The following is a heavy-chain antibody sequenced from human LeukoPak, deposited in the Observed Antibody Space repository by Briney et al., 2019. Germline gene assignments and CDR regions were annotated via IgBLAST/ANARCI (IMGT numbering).Heavy chain of an antibody. CDR1: GFTFSSYS. CDR3: ARDLYRIVVVPHYFDY. J-gene: IGHJ4*02. D-gene: IGHD3-22*01. V-gene: IGHV3-21*01. Sequence: GGSLRFSCAASGFTFSSYSMNWVRQAPGKGLQWVSTISNSDGSTYYADSVKGRFTISRDNAKNSLYLQMNSLRAEDTAVYYCARDLYRIVVVPHYFDYWGQGTLVTVSS. CDR2: ISNSDGST.